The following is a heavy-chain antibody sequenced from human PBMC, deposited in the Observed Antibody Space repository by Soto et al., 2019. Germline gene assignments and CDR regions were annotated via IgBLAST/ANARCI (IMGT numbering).Heavy chain of an antibody. J-gene: IGHJ4*02. CDR3: ATSCGWGYRAFDY. V-gene: IGHV1-69*02. D-gene: IGHD3-10*01. CDR1: GDTFSFYT. CDR2: INPILTMS. Sequence: QVQLVQSGAEVKKPGSSVKVSCKASGDTFSFYTINWVRQAPGLGLEWMGRINPILTMSNYAQKFQGRVTITADKTTNTTYMALSSRMSEDTSMYYCATSCGWGYRAFDYWGQGALVTVSS.